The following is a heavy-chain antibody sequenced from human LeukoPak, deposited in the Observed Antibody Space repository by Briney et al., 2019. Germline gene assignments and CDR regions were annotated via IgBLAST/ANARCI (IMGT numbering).Heavy chain of an antibody. D-gene: IGHD3-10*01. Sequence: GGSLRLSCAASGFTFSSYAMSWVRQAPGKGLEWVSAISGSGGSTYYADSVKGRFTISRDNSKNTLYLQMNSLRAEDTAVYYCASKGLLLWLGELLFPYWGQGTLVTVSS. CDR2: ISGSGGST. CDR3: ASKGLLLWLGELLFPY. CDR1: GFTFSSYA. V-gene: IGHV3-23*01. J-gene: IGHJ4*02.